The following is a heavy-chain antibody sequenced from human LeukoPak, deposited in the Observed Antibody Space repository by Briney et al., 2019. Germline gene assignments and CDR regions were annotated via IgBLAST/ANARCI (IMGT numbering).Heavy chain of an antibody. J-gene: IGHJ4*02. CDR3: AREETNGDFDY. Sequence: GGSLRLSCAASGFTFSSYEMNWVRQAPGKGLEWVSYISSSGSTIYYADSVKGRFTISRDNAKNLLYLQMNSLRAEDTAVYYCAREETNGDFDYWGQGTLVTVSS. D-gene: IGHD4-17*01. CDR2: ISSSGSTI. CDR1: GFTFSSYE. V-gene: IGHV3-48*03.